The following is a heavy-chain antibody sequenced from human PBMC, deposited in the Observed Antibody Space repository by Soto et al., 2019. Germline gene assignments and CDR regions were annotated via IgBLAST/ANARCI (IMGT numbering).Heavy chain of an antibody. CDR2: LSFEGTNQ. J-gene: IGHJ1*01. D-gene: IGHD4-17*01. CDR1: GFTFSRHV. V-gene: IGHV3-30-3*01. Sequence: QVQLVESGGGVVQPGTSLRLSCAASGFTFSRHVMHWVRQSPGKGVEWVASLSFEGTNQYYADAVKGRFTISRDNSKNTLYLQMNSLRPEDTAVYYCSRERGGDYINDAWGQSTLVTVSS. CDR3: SRERGGDYINDA.